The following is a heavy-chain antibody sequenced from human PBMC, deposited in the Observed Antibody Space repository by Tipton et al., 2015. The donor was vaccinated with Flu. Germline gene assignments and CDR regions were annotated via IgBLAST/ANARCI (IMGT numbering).Heavy chain of an antibody. Sequence: TLSLTCTVSAGSISSSSYCWGWIRQPPGKGLEWIGSIYYSGGTYYNPSLKSRVTMSVDTSKNQFSLKLSSVTAADTAVYYCARLRSGGQGAFDIWGQGTMVPVSS. CDR3: ARLRSGGQGAFDI. D-gene: IGHD3-10*01. CDR2: IYYSGGT. CDR1: AGSISSSSYC. J-gene: IGHJ3*02. V-gene: IGHV4-39*01.